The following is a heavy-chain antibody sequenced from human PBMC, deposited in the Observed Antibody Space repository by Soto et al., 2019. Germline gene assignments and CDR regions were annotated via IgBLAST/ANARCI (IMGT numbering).Heavy chain of an antibody. CDR1: GYTFTSYG. Sequence: ASVKVSCKASGYTFTSYGISWVRQAPGQGLEWMGWISAYNGNTNYAQKLQGRVTMTTDTSTSTAYMELRSLRSDDTAVYYCARVPPTYYYDSSGYYGFDYWGQGTLVTVSS. CDR2: ISAYNGNT. CDR3: ARVPPTYYYDSSGYYGFDY. V-gene: IGHV1-18*01. J-gene: IGHJ4*02. D-gene: IGHD3-22*01.